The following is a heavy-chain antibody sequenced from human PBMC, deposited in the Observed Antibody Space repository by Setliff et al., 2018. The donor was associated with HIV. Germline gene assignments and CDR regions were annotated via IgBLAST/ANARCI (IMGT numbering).Heavy chain of an antibody. J-gene: IGHJ4*02. CDR2: IHYSGST. CDR3: ATLKMATIYRDFDY. D-gene: IGHD5-12*01. CDR1: GGTISSGGYY. V-gene: IGHV4-31*03. Sequence: SETLSLTCTVSGGTISSGGYYWSWIRQHPGKGLEWIGYIHYSGSTYYNPSLKSRLTISVDTSKTQFSLKLSSVTAADTAVYFCATLKMATIYRDFDYWGQGTLVTVSS.